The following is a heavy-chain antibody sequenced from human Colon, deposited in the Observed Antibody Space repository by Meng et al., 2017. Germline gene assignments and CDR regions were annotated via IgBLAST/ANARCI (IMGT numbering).Heavy chain of an antibody. D-gene: IGHD6-13*01. CDR2: IYPSGRT. CDR1: GDSISSGNG. V-gene: IGHV4-4*02. Sequence: VQLQESGPGLVKPSGTLSLTCAVSGDSISSGNGWTWVRQPPGKGLEWIGEIYPSGRTSSNPSLQGRVTILLDKSKNQFSLELTSVTAADTAIYFCARKRTSPGTLGFDYWGQGTLVTVSS. J-gene: IGHJ4*02. CDR3: ARKRTSPGTLGFDY.